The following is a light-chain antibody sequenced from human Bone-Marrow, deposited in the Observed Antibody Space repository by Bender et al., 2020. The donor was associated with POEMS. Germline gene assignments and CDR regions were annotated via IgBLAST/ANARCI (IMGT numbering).Light chain of an antibody. CDR1: ELPKKY. CDR2: DDT. V-gene: IGLV3-10*01. Sequence: SYELTQPPSVSVSPGQTARITCSGDELPKKYAYWYQQKSGQAPVLVIYDDTERPSGIPERFSGSSSGTVATLTISGAQAEDEADYYCYSTDSSGDLRVFGGGTKLTVL. CDR3: YSTDSSGDLRV. J-gene: IGLJ2*01.